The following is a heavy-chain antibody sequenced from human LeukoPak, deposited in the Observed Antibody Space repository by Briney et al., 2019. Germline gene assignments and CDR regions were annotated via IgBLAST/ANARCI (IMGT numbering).Heavy chain of an antibody. J-gene: IGHJ4*02. Sequence: SETLSLTCTVSDGPISGYYWSWIRQSPGKGLEWIGYIYFTGFTHYNPSLKSRVTMSVDMSKYQFSLNLNSVTAADTAVYYCARDLSSSWYWSFDYWGQGTLVTVSS. D-gene: IGHD6-13*01. CDR3: ARDLSSSWYWSFDY. CDR1: DGPISGYY. V-gene: IGHV4-59*01. CDR2: IYFTGFT.